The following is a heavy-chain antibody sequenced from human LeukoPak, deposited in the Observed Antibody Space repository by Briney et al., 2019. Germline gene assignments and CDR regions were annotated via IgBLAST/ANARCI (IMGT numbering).Heavy chain of an antibody. J-gene: IGHJ5*02. V-gene: IGHV4-34*01. CDR3: ARAPSWYPYNWFDP. CDR1: GGSFSGYY. D-gene: IGHD6-13*01. Sequence: SETLSLTCADYGGSFSGYYWSWIRQPPGKGLEWIGEINHSGSTNYNPSLKSRVTISVDTSKNQFSLKLSSVTAADTAVYYCARAPSWYPYNWFDPWGQGTLVTVSS. CDR2: INHSGST.